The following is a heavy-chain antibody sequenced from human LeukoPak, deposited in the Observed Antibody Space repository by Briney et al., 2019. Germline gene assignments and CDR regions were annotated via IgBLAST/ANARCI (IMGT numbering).Heavy chain of an antibody. CDR3: ARVTYYYDSSGYLGDY. CDR2: IIPIFGTA. V-gene: IGHV1-69*13. CDR1: GGTFSSYA. J-gene: IGHJ4*02. D-gene: IGHD3-22*01. Sequence: ASVKVSCKASGGTFSSYAISWVRQAPGQGLEWMGGIIPIFGTANYAQKFQGRVTITADESTSTAYMELSSLRSEDTAVYYCARVTYYYDSSGYLGDYWGQGTLVTVSS.